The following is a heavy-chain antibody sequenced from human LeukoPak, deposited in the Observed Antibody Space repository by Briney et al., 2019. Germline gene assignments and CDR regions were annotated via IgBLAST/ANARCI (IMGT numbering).Heavy chain of an antibody. CDR3: ATAGTRKDDAFDI. V-gene: IGHV4-34*01. CDR1: GGSFSGYY. Sequence: SETLSLTCAVYGGSFSGYYWSWIRQPPGKGLEWIGEINHSGSTNYNPSLKSRVTISVDTSKNQFSLKLSSVTAADTAVYYCATAGTRKDDAFDIWGQGTIVTVSS. CDR2: INHSGST. J-gene: IGHJ3*02. D-gene: IGHD1-1*01.